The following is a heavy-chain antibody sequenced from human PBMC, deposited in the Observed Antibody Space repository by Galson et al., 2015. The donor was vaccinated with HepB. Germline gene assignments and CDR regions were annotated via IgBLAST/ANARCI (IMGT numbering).Heavy chain of an antibody. Sequence: SLRLSCAVSGLPFSNHYMSWVRRAPGKGLESVAKIKPDGSEAFYVDSVKGRFIISRDNLKNSLYLQMDSLRAEDTAVYYCARIYYRDNGGSQYFDLWGRGTLVTVSS. CDR3: ARIYYRDNGGSQYFDL. CDR2: IKPDGSEA. D-gene: IGHD3-22*01. J-gene: IGHJ2*01. CDR1: GLPFSNHY. V-gene: IGHV3-7*03.